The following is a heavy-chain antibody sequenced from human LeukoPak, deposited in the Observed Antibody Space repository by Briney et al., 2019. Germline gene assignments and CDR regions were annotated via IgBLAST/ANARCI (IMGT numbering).Heavy chain of an antibody. J-gene: IGHJ3*02. Sequence: PGGSLRLSCAASGFTFSSYSMNWVRQAPGKGLEWVSYIGSSSSTIYYADSVKGRFTISRDNAKNSLYLQMNSLRAEDTAVYYCARDHHRCYYDSQARDTFDIWGQGTMVTVSS. CDR3: ARDHHRCYYDSQARDTFDI. D-gene: IGHD3-22*01. CDR1: GFTFSSYS. CDR2: IGSSSSTI. V-gene: IGHV3-48*01.